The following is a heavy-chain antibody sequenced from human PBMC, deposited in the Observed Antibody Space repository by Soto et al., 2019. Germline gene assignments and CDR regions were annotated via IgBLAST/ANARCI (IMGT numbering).Heavy chain of an antibody. D-gene: IGHD6-6*01. J-gene: IGHJ4*02. Sequence: PSQTLSLTCAISGDSFSINSAAWNWIRQSPSRGLEWLGRTYYRSKWYNDYAVSVKSRITINPDTSKNQFSLQLNSVTPEDTAVYYCARSPARHFYFDYWGQGTLVTVSS. CDR1: GDSFSINSAA. CDR3: ARSPARHFYFDY. CDR2: TYYRSKWYN. V-gene: IGHV6-1*01.